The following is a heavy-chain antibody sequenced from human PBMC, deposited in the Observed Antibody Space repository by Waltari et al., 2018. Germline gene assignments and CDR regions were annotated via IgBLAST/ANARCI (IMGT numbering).Heavy chain of an antibody. Sequence: QVQLVQSGAEVKKPGASVKVSCKASGYTFTRYDITWVRQAPGQGLEWMGWISTANGNTNYGQEVQGRVTMTTDTSTSTSYMELRSLTSDDTAVYYCARADIVGATGAFGEVDYWGQGTLVTVSS. CDR2: ISTANGNT. CDR3: ARADIVGATGAFGEVDY. J-gene: IGHJ4*02. D-gene: IGHD1-26*01. CDR1: GYTFTRYD. V-gene: IGHV1-18*01.